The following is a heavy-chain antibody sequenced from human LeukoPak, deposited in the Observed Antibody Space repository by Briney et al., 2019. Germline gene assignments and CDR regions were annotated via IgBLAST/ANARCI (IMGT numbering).Heavy chain of an antibody. D-gene: IGHD1-26*01. CDR1: GGSISSYY. V-gene: IGHV4-59*01. Sequence: PSETLSLTCTVSGGSISSYYWSWIRQPPGKGLEWIGYIYYSGSTNYNPSLKSRVTISVDTSKNQFSLKLSSVTAADTAVYYCAREKGVVGANPIDPRGQGTLVTVSS. CDR2: IYYSGST. J-gene: IGHJ5*02. CDR3: AREKGVVGANPIDP.